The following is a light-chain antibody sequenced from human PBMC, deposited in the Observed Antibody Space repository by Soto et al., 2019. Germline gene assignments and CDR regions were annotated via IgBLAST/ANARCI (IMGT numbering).Light chain of an antibody. CDR1: QSVTNN. CDR3: QQYNDWPRT. Sequence: EIVLTPSPGTLSLSPVERATLSCRASQSVTNNLAWYQQKPGQAPRLLIYGASTRATGIPARFSGSGSGTEFTLTISSLQSEDFVVYYCQQYNDWPRTFGQGTKVDIK. CDR2: GAS. J-gene: IGKJ1*01. V-gene: IGKV3-15*01.